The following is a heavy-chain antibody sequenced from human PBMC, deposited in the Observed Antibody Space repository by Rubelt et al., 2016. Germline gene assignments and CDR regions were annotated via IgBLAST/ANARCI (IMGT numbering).Heavy chain of an antibody. J-gene: IGHJ5*02. Sequence: QVQLQESGPGLVKPSGTLSLTCAVSGGSISSSNWWSRVRQPPGKGLEWIGEIYHSGSTNYNPSLKSRVTISLDKSKNQFYLNLNSVTATDTAVYYCARGNIAAAGRFAFDPWGQGTLVTVSS. CDR2: IYHSGST. D-gene: IGHD6-13*01. V-gene: IGHV4-4*02. CDR3: ARGNIAAAGRFAFDP. CDR1: GGSISSSNW.